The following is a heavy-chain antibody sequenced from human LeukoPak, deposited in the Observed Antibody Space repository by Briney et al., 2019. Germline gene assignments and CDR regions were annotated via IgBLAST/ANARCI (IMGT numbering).Heavy chain of an antibody. CDR1: GFTFSNAW. Sequence: GGSLRLSCAASGFTFSNAWMNWVRQAPGKGLEWVGGIKSKTDGGTTDYAAPVKGRFTISRDDPKNTLYLQMNSLKPEDTAVYYCTTWDYYDSSGLYWGQGTLVTVSS. J-gene: IGHJ4*02. D-gene: IGHD3-22*01. V-gene: IGHV3-15*07. CDR3: TTWDYYDSSGLY. CDR2: IKSKTDGGTT.